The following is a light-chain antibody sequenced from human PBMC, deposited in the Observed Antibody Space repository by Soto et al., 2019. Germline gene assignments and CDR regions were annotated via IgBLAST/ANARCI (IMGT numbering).Light chain of an antibody. Sequence: EVVMTQSPPTLSVSPGETATLSCRASQSVSSSYLAWYQQKPGQAPRLLIYGASRRATGIPDRFSGSGSGTDFTLTISRLEPEDFAVYYCQQYVSSPWAFGQGTKVDIK. CDR2: GAS. V-gene: IGKV3-20*01. CDR3: QQYVSSPWA. CDR1: QSVSSSY. J-gene: IGKJ1*01.